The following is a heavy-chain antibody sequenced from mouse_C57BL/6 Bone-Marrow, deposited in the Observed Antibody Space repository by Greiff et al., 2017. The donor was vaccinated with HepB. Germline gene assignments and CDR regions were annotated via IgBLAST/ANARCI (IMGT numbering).Heavy chain of an antibody. CDR2: IDPSDSYT. J-gene: IGHJ3*01. D-gene: IGHD4-1*01. V-gene: IGHV1-59*01. Sequence: QVQLQQPGAELVRPGTSVKLSCKASGYTFTSYWMHWVKQRPGQGLEWIGVIDPSDSYTNYNQKFKGKATLTVDTSSSTAYMQISSLTSEDSAVYYCARLGRFADWGQGTLVTVSA. CDR3: ARLGRFAD. CDR1: GYTFTSYW.